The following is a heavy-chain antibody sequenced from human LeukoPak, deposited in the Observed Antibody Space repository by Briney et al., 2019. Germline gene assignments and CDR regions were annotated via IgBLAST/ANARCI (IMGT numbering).Heavy chain of an antibody. Sequence: SETLSLTCTVSGGSISSGGYYRSWIRQHPGKGLEWIGYIYYSGSTYYNSSLKSRVTISVDTSKNQFSLKLSSVTAADTAVYYCARGESPIAAAGAVDYWGQGTLVTVSS. CDR2: IYYSGST. CDR1: GGSISSGGYY. J-gene: IGHJ4*02. V-gene: IGHV4-31*03. CDR3: ARGESPIAAAGAVDY. D-gene: IGHD6-13*01.